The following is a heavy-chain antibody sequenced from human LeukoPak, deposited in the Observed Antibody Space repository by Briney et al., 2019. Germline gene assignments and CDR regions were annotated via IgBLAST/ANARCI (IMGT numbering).Heavy chain of an antibody. Sequence: PGGSLRLSCAASGFTFSNAWMRWVRQAPGKGLEWIGRIERKTDSGTTDFAAPVKGRFTISRDDSENKVFLQMNSLKTEDTAVYYCATDLLDYWGQGTLVIVSS. CDR3: ATDLLDY. V-gene: IGHV3-15*04. J-gene: IGHJ4*02. CDR2: IERKTDSGTT. CDR1: GFTFSNAW.